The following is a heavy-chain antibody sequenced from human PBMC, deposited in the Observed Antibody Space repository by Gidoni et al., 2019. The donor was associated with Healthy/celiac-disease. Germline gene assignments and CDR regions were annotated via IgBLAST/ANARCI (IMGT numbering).Heavy chain of an antibody. CDR3: AKDTYSSGWHRDYFDY. CDR1: GFTFSSYA. V-gene: IGHV3-23*01. D-gene: IGHD6-19*01. Sequence: EVQLLESGGGLVQPGGSLSLSCAASGFTFSSYAMSWVRQAPGKGLEWVSAISGSGGSTYYADSVKGRFTISRDNSKNTLYLQMNSLRAEDTAVYYCAKDTYSSGWHRDYFDYWGQGTLVTVSS. CDR2: ISGSGGST. J-gene: IGHJ4*02.